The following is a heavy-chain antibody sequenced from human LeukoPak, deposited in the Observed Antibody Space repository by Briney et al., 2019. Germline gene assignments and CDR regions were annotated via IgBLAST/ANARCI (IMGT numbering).Heavy chain of an antibody. V-gene: IGHV3-7*01. J-gene: IGHJ4*02. D-gene: IGHD7-27*01. CDR1: GFTFRKNW. Sequence: GESLRLSFAGHGFTFRKNWMSWVRQAMGEGLGGVGKIKEDGSEKHYVDSVKGRFTISRDNTKNSLYLQMNSLRAEDTAVYYCARDYTGGWNDYWGQGTLVIVSS. CDR3: ARDYTGGWNDY. CDR2: IKEDGSEK.